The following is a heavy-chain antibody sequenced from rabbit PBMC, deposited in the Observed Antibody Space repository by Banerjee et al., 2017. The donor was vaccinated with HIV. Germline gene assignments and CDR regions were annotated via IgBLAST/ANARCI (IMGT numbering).Heavy chain of an antibody. V-gene: IGHV1S45*01. CDR3: ARDDYGVMWLDL. CDR1: GIDFSSYYW. CDR2: SGST. J-gene: IGHJ5*01. D-gene: IGHD2-1*01. Sequence: QQQLEESGGGLVKPGGTLTLTCKASGIDFSSYYWICWVRQAPGKGLELIACSGSTYYASWAKGRFTISKTSSTTVTLQMTSLTAADTATYFCARDDYGVMWLDLWGPGTLVTVS.